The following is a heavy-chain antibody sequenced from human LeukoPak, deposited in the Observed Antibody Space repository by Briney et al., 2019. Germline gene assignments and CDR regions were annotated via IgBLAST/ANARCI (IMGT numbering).Heavy chain of an antibody. CDR2: IYTSGST. J-gene: IGHJ6*03. D-gene: IGHD6-13*01. Sequence: PSETVSLTCTVSGGSISSYYWSWIRQPAGKGLEWIGRIYTSGSTNYNPSLKSRVTMSVDTSKNQFSLKLSSVTAADTAVYYCARVSQQLVPYYYYFYYMDVWGKGTADTVSS. CDR3: ARVSQQLVPYYYYFYYMDV. V-gene: IGHV4-4*07. CDR1: GGSISSYY.